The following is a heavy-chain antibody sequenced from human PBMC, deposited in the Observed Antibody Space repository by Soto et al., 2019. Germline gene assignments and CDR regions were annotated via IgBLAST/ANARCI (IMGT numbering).Heavy chain of an antibody. D-gene: IGHD2-2*01. CDR1: GFTFSSYA. V-gene: IGHV3-30-3*01. CDR3: ATVKVGYCSSTSCRYPYFDY. Sequence: SGGSLRLSCAASGFTFSSYAMHWVRQAPGKGLEWVAVISYDGSNKYYADSVKGRFTISRDNSKNTLYLQMNSLRAEDTAVYYCATVKVGYCSSTSCRYPYFDYWGQGTLVTVSS. J-gene: IGHJ4*02. CDR2: ISYDGSNK.